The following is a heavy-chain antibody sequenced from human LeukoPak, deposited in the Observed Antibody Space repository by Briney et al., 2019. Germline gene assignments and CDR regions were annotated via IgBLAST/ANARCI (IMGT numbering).Heavy chain of an antibody. CDR3: ARDGDSGYSYGTSDY. J-gene: IGHJ4*02. CDR1: GYTSTSYG. V-gene: IGHV1-18*01. D-gene: IGHD5-18*01. CDR2: ISAYNGNT. Sequence: ASVKVSCKASGYTSTSYGISWVRQAPGQGLEWMGWISAYNGNTNYAQKLQGRVTMTTDTSTSTAYMELRSLRSDDTAVYYCARDGDSGYSYGTSDYWGQGTLVTVSS.